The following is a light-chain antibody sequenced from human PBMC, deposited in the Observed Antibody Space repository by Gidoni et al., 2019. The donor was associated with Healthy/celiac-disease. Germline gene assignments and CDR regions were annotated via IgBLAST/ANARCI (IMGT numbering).Light chain of an antibody. CDR3: QQYNNCPPWT. CDR2: GAS. CDR1: QSVNSN. J-gene: IGKJ1*01. Sequence: IVMTQSPATLSVSPGERATLSCRSSQSVNSNLAWYQQKPGQAPRLLIYGASTRATGIPARFSGSGSGTEFTLTISSLQSEDFAVYYCQQYNNCPPWTFGQGTKVEIK. V-gene: IGKV3-15*01.